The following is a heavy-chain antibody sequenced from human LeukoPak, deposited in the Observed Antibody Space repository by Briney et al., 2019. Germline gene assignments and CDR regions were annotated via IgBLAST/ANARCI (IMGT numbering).Heavy chain of an antibody. Sequence: SETLSLTCTVSGGSISSGSYYWSWIRQPAGKGLEWIGRIYTSGSTNYNPSLKSRVTISVDTSKNQFSLKLSSVTAADTAVYYCAGLRYGSGRQYFDYWGQGTLVTVSS. D-gene: IGHD3-10*01. CDR2: IYTSGST. CDR1: GGSISSGSYY. CDR3: AGLRYGSGRQYFDY. V-gene: IGHV4-61*02. J-gene: IGHJ4*02.